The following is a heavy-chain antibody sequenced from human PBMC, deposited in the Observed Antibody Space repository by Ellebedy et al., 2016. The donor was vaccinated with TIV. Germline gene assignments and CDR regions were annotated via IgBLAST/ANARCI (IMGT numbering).Heavy chain of an antibody. CDR3: ARDYYGSGTHPGYYYYGMDV. V-gene: IGHV3-48*03. Sequence: GESLKISCAASGFTFSSYEMNWVRQAPGKGLEWVSYISSSGSTIYYADSVKGRFTISRDNAKNSLYLQMNSLRAEDTAVYYCARDYYGSGTHPGYYYYGMDVWGQGTTVTVSS. D-gene: IGHD3-10*01. J-gene: IGHJ6*02. CDR2: ISSSGSTI. CDR1: GFTFSSYE.